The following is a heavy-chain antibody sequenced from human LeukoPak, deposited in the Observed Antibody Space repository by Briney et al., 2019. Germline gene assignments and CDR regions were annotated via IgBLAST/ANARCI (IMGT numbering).Heavy chain of an antibody. D-gene: IGHD1-26*01. J-gene: IGHJ3*02. Sequence: ASVKVSCTASGYTFTSYGINWVRQAPGQGLEWMGWISAYNGNTNYAQKFQGRVTMTTDTSTSTGYMELRSLRSDDTAVFYCARDLVGATPPAFDIWGQGTMVTVSS. CDR2: ISAYNGNT. V-gene: IGHV1-18*01. CDR3: ARDLVGATPPAFDI. CDR1: GYTFTSYG.